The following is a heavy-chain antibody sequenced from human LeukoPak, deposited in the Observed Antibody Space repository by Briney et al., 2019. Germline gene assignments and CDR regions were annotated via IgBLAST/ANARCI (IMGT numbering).Heavy chain of an antibody. CDR1: GYTFTSYA. CDR2: INTNTGNP. V-gene: IGHV7-4-1*02. Sequence: ASVKVSCKASGYTFTSYAMNWVRQAPGQGLEWMGWINTNTGNPTYAQGFTGRFVFSLDTSVSTAYLQISSLKAEDTAVYYCARDGTKKSSPRFDPWGQGTLVTVSS. D-gene: IGHD1-26*01. J-gene: IGHJ5*02. CDR3: ARDGTKKSSPRFDP.